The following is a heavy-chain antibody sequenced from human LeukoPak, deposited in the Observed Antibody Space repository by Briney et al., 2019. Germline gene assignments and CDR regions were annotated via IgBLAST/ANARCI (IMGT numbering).Heavy chain of an antibody. Sequence: ETLSLTCTVSGGSISSSSYYWGWIRQPPGKGLEWIGSIYYSGSTYYNPSLKSRVTISVDTSKNQFSLKLSSVTAADTAVYYCARYDSSGYYHHYWGRGTLVTVSS. CDR2: IYYSGST. V-gene: IGHV4-39*01. J-gene: IGHJ4*02. D-gene: IGHD3-22*01. CDR1: GGSISSSSYY. CDR3: ARYDSSGYYHHY.